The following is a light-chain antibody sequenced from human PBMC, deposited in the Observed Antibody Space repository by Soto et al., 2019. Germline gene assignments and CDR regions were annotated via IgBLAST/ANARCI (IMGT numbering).Light chain of an antibody. V-gene: IGKV3-20*01. J-gene: IGKJ4*01. Sequence: EIVLTQSPGSLSLSPGERATLSCRSIQSLDGNFLAWYQEKVGQAHRLIIYGASSRASGIPDRFSGSGSGTDFTLTISRLEPEDFAVYYCRQYGRSLGFAFGGGTKVDIK. CDR1: QSLDGNF. CDR3: RQYGRSLGFA. CDR2: GAS.